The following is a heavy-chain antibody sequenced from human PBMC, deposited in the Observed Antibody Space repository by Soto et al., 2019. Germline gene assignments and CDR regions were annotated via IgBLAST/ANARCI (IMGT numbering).Heavy chain of an antibody. CDR2: INHSGST. J-gene: IGHJ6*02. Sequence: PSETLSLTCAVYGESFSGYYWSWIRQPPGKGLEWIGEINHSGSTNYNPSLKSRVTISVDTSKNQFSLKLSSVTAADTALYYCARARDNSAAGNYYYGMDVWGQGTTVT. CDR3: ARARDNSAAGNYYYGMDV. CDR1: GESFSGYY. D-gene: IGHD6-13*01. V-gene: IGHV4-34*01.